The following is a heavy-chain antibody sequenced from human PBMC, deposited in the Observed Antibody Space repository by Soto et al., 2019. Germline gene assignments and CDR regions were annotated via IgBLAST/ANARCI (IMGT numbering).Heavy chain of an antibody. CDR1: GDTFTSYA. Sequence: GASVKVSCKASGDTFTSYAMHWVRQAPGQRLEWMGWINTGDGQIRCSQRWQGRVTITRDTSASTAYMELSSLTSEDTAVYYCATTCASSNYYSPACTEYFHHWGQGTLVTVSS. CDR3: ATTCASSNYYSPACTEYFHH. J-gene: IGHJ1*01. V-gene: IGHV1-3*04. D-gene: IGHD3-22*01. CDR2: INTGDGQI.